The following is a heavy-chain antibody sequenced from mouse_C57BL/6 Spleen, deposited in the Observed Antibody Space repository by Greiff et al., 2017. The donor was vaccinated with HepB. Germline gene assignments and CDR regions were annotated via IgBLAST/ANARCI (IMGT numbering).Heavy chain of an antibody. CDR2: ISDGGSYT. J-gene: IGHJ1*03. D-gene: IGHD2-1*01. CDR3: ARDCYYGNYLGYFDV. V-gene: IGHV5-4*01. CDR1: GFTFSSYA. Sequence: EVKLVESGGGLVKPGGSLKLSCAASGFTFSSYAMSWVRQTPEKRLEWVATISDGGSYTYYPDNVKGRFTISRDNAKNNLYLQMSHLKSEDTAMYYCARDCYYGNYLGYFDVWGTGTTVTVSS.